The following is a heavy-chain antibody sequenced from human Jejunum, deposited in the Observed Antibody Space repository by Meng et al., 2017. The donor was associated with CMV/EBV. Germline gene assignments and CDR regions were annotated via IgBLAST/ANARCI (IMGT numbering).Heavy chain of an antibody. J-gene: IGHJ6*02. CDR3: ARDFQLYYYHYYGMDV. Sequence: FPFTDHAMHGVRQAPGKGLEWVSGITWKGDTIGYADSVKGRFTISRDNAKKSLYLQMNSLRPEDTALYYCARDFQLYYYHYYGMDVWGQGTTVTVSS. D-gene: IGHD2-2*01. CDR2: ITWKGDTI. V-gene: IGHV3-9*01. CDR1: FPFTDHA.